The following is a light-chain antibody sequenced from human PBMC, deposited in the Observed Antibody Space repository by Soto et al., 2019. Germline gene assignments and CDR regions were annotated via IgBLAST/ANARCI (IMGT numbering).Light chain of an antibody. CDR2: DDS. CDR3: HVWDSSSGHYI. V-gene: IGLV3-21*02. J-gene: IGLJ1*01. Sequence: SYELTRPPSVSVAPGQTARISCGGNNIGRKSVHWYQQKPGRAPVVVVYDDSDRPSGIPERFSGANSGDTATLTISRVEAGDEADYYCHVWDSSSGHYIFGTGTKATVL. CDR1: NIGRKS.